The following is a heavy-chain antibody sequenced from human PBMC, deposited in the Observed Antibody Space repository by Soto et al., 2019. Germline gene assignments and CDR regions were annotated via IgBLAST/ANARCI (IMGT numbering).Heavy chain of an antibody. Sequence: PGGSLRLSCAASGFTFSDYWMHWVRQAPGKGLVWVSCISSNSSNIYYADSVKGRFTISRDNAKNSLYLQMNSLRAEDTAVYYCARVGYGDYALDYWGQGTLVTVSS. CDR1: GFTFSDYW. D-gene: IGHD4-17*01. J-gene: IGHJ4*02. V-gene: IGHV3-21*01. CDR3: ARVGYGDYALDY. CDR2: ISSNSSNI.